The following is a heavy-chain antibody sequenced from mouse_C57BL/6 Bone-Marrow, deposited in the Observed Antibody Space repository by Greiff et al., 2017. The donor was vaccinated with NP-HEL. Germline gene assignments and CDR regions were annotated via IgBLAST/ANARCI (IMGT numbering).Heavy chain of an antibody. V-gene: IGHV1-50*01. CDR3: ARKAYYGRSYEFAY. J-gene: IGHJ3*01. D-gene: IGHD1-1*01. CDR1: GYTFTTYW. Sequence: VQLQQPGAELVKPGASVKLSCKASGYTFTTYWMQWVKQRPGQGLEWIGEIDPSDSYTNYNQKFKGKATLTVDTSSSQANMQLSSLTSEDSAVYYCARKAYYGRSYEFAYWGQGTLVTVSA. CDR2: IDPSDSYT.